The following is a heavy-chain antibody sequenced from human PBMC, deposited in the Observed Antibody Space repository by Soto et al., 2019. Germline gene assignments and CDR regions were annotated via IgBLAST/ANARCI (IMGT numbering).Heavy chain of an antibody. CDR1: GDSISSDCYH. CDR2: IHHSGSI. V-gene: IGHV4-30-4*08. Sequence: IMSLTCTVSGDSISSDCYHWNWLRQSPGKGLEWIGYIHHSGSILYNPSLKSRVTISVDTSKNQFSLHLTSVTAADTAVFFCAREDDGGDSLDVWGQGTTVTVSS. CDR3: AREDDGGDSLDV. J-gene: IGHJ6*02. D-gene: IGHD2-21*02.